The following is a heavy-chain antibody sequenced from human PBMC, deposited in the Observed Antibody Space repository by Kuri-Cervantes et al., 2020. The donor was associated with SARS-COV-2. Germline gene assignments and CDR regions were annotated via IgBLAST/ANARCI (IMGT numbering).Heavy chain of an antibody. Sequence: GSLRLSCAVYGGSFSGYYWSWIRQPPGKGLEWIGEINHSGSTNYNPSLKSRVTISVDTSQNQFSLKLSSVTAADTAVYYCARGPGITIFGVPKGFDYWGQGTLVTVSS. CDR3: ARGPGITIFGVPKGFDY. D-gene: IGHD3-3*01. J-gene: IGHJ4*02. CDR2: INHSGST. V-gene: IGHV4-34*01. CDR1: GGSFSGYY.